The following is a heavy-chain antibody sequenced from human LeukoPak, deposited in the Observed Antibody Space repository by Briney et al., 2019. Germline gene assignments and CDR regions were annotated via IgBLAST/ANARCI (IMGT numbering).Heavy chain of an antibody. CDR2: IHHSGST. Sequence: SETLSLTCNVSGGSIRGYYWSWIRQPPGKGLEWIGSIHHSGSTYYNPSLKSRVTISVDTSKNQFSLKLSSVTAADTAVYYCARTSSSGLVGGYYFDYWGQGTLVTVSS. D-gene: IGHD6-19*01. CDR3: ARTSSSGLVGGYYFDY. CDR1: GGSIRGYY. V-gene: IGHV4-4*09. J-gene: IGHJ4*02.